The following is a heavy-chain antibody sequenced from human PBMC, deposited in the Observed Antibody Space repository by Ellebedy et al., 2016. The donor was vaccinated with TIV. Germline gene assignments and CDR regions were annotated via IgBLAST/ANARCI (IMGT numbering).Heavy chain of an antibody. J-gene: IGHJ5*02. Sequence: PGGSLRLSCAASGFTFSNYAMMWVRLAPGKGLEWVSSISGPSDYIYYADSVKGRFTISRENAKNALFLQMDGLRVDDSAVYYCVGFGVFNLWGQGAPVTVSS. D-gene: IGHD3-3*01. CDR3: VGFGVFNL. V-gene: IGHV3-21*01. CDR1: GFTFSNYA. CDR2: ISGPSDYI.